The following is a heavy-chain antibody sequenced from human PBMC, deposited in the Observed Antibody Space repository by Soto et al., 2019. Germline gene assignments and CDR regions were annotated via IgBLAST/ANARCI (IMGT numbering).Heavy chain of an antibody. D-gene: IGHD6-13*01. J-gene: IGHJ6*02. CDR3: ARDERIAAADTKYYYYGMDV. V-gene: IGHV3-7*01. CDR2: IKQDGSEK. CDR1: GFTFSSYW. Sequence: GGSLRLSCAASGFTFSSYWMSWVRQAPGKGLEWVANIKQDGSEKYYVGSVKGRFTISRDNAKNSLYLQMNSLRAEDTAVYYCARDERIAAADTKYYYYGMDVWGQGTTVTVSS.